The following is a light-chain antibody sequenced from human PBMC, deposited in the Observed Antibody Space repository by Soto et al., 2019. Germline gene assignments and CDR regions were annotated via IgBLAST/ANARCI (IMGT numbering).Light chain of an antibody. CDR3: QQFSSYPLT. CDR1: QGIDSY. V-gene: IGKV1-9*01. CDR2: ETS. J-gene: IGKJ4*01. Sequence: IQLPQYPSSLSASLGDRVTVTCLASQGIDSYLAWYQQRPGKVPQLLIYETSILQSGVSSRFSGSGSGTDFTLTISRLEPEDFAVYYCQQFSSYPLTFGGGTKVDIK.